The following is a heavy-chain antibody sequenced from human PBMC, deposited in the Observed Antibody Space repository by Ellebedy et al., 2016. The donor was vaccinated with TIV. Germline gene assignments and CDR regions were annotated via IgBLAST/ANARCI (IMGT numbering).Heavy chain of an antibody. D-gene: IGHD3-22*01. CDR2: IKQDGSEK. CDR1: GFTFSSYW. Sequence: GGSLRLSCEASGFTFSSYWMSWVRQAPGKGLEWVANIKQDGSEKYYVDFVKGRFTISRDNAQNSVFIQMNSLRAEDTAVYYCARGYLYKSSGYYGYWGQGTLVTVSS. CDR3: ARGYLYKSSGYYGY. J-gene: IGHJ1*01. V-gene: IGHV3-7*03.